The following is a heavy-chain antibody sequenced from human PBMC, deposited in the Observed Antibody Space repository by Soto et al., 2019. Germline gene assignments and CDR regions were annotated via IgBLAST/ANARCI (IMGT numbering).Heavy chain of an antibody. V-gene: IGHV1-8*01. CDR2: MNTNSGNT. CDR3: AREGLYGSIQDNTVDI. CDR1: GYTFNRHD. Sequence: QVQLVQSGAAVMRSGASVRISCKAAGYTFNRHDINWVRQATGQGPEWIGWMNTNSGNTGYAQKFQGRVTMTRDSSITKAYMDLSSLTSEDTGIYYCAREGLYGSIQDNTVDIWGQGTMVSVSA. D-gene: IGHD6-19*01. J-gene: IGHJ3*02.